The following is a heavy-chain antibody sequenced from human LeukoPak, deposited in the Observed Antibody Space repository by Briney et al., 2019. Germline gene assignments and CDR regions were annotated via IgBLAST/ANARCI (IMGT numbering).Heavy chain of an antibody. CDR3: AGLWATKESGFGEDY. CDR2: ISSSSSYI. Sequence: KAGGSLRLSCAASGFTVSSNYMSWVRQAPGKGLEWVSSISSSSSYIYYADSVKGRFTISRDNAKNSLYLQMNSLRAEDTAVYYCAGLWATKESGFGEDYWGQGTLVTVSS. V-gene: IGHV3-21*01. CDR1: GFTVSSNY. J-gene: IGHJ4*02. D-gene: IGHD3-10*01.